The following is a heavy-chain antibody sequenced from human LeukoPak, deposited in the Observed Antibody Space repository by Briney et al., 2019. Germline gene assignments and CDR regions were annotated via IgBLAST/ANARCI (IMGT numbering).Heavy chain of an antibody. CDR2: ISYSGST. CDR3: ARPYTGGWYGVFDF. CDR1: AGAISSDY. J-gene: IGHJ3*01. Sequence: SHTLSLTCTVSAGAISSDYWSWIRQSARHGLKSIGCISYSGSTKYDPSLKSRVTISVDTSKTQLSLKLNSVTAADTAVYYCARPYTGGWYGVFDFWGQGTMVTVSS. D-gene: IGHD6-19*01. V-gene: IGHV4-59*08.